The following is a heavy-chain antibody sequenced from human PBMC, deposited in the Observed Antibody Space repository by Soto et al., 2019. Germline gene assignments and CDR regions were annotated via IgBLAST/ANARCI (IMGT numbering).Heavy chain of an antibody. J-gene: IGHJ4*02. CDR3: AREGHGSSWSFFDY. CDR2: IIPIFGTA. Sequence: GASVKVSCKASGGTFSSYAISWVRQAPGQGLEWMGGIIPIFGTANYAQKFQGRVTITADKSTSTAYMELSSLRSEDTAVYYCAREGHGSSWSFFDYWGQGTLVTVSS. CDR1: GGTFSSYA. V-gene: IGHV1-69*06. D-gene: IGHD6-13*01.